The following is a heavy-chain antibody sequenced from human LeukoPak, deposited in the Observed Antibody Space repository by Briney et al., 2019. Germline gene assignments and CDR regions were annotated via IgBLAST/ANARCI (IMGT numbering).Heavy chain of an antibody. V-gene: IGHV3-53*01. CDR2: IYSGGGT. CDR3: ARKSLGIVAAGTFFGS. D-gene: IGHD6-13*01. J-gene: IGHJ5*02. CDR1: GFTVSSNF. Sequence: GGSLRLSCAASGFTVSSNFVTWVRQAPGKGLEWLSIIYSGGGTDYADSVKGRFTISRDNSKNTVYLQMYSLRAEDTAMYHCARKSLGIVAAGTFFGSWGQGTLVTVSS.